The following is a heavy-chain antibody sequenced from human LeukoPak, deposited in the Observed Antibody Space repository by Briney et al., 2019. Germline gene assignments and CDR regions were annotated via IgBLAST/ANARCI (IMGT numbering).Heavy chain of an antibody. J-gene: IGHJ4*02. V-gene: IGHV1-18*01. CDR1: GYTFTSYG. Sequence: ASVKVSCKASGYTFTSYGISWVRQAPGQGLEWMGWISAYNGNTNYAQKLQGRVTMTTDTSTSTAYMELRSLRAEDTAVYYCAKKEVQPYCSGGSCEVWGQGTLVTVSS. CDR3: AKKEVQPYCSGGSCEV. CDR2: ISAYNGNT. D-gene: IGHD2-15*01.